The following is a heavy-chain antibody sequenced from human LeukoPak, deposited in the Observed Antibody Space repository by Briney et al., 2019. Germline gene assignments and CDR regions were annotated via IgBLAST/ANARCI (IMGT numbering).Heavy chain of an antibody. J-gene: IGHJ4*02. V-gene: IGHV3-23*01. Sequence: GGSLRLSCAASGFTFSSYAMSWVRQAPGKGLEWVSAISGSGGSTYYADSVKGRFTISRDNSKNSLYLQMNSLRAEDTAVYYCAREGGSGYYFSWGQGTLVTVSS. D-gene: IGHD3-22*01. CDR2: ISGSGGST. CDR3: AREGGSGYYFS. CDR1: GFTFSSYA.